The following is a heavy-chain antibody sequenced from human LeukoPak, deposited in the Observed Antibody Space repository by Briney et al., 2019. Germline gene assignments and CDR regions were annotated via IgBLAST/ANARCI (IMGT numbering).Heavy chain of an antibody. D-gene: IGHD3-22*01. V-gene: IGHV3-13*05. CDR3: ARRGVDGSGYYSFDY. CDR2: IGTAGDP. Sequence: GGSLRLSCAASGFTFSSYDMHWVRQATGKGLEWVSAIGTAGDPYYPGSVKGRFTISRENAKNSLYLQMNSLRAADTAVYYCARRGVDGSGYYSFDYWGQGTLVTVSS. CDR1: GFTFSSYD. J-gene: IGHJ4*02.